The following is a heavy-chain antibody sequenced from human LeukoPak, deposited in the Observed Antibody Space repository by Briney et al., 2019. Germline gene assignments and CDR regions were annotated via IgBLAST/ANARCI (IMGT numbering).Heavy chain of an antibody. D-gene: IGHD2-21*01. CDR3: ARDPGEFPVGDY. J-gene: IGHJ4*02. Sequence: ASVKVSCKASGYTFTSYGISWVRQAPGQGLEWMGWISAYNGNTNYAQKLQGRATMTTDTSTSTAYMELRSLRPDDTAVYYCARDPGEFPVGDYWGQGTLVTVSS. CDR2: ISAYNGNT. V-gene: IGHV1-18*01. CDR1: GYTFTSYG.